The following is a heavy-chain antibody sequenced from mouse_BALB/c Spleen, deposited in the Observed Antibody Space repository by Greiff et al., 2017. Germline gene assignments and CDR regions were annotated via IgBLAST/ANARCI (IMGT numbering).Heavy chain of an antibody. J-gene: IGHJ3*01. D-gene: IGHD1-1*01. CDR3: ACYYGSSPFAY. CDR2: ILPGSGST. V-gene: IGHV1-9*01. Sequence: QVQLKESGAELMKPGASVKISCKATGYTFSSYWIEWVKQRPGHGLEWIGEILPGSGSTNYNEKFKGKATFTADTSSNTAYMQLSSLTSEDSAVYYCACYYGSSPFAYWGQGTLVTVSA. CDR1: GYTFSSYW.